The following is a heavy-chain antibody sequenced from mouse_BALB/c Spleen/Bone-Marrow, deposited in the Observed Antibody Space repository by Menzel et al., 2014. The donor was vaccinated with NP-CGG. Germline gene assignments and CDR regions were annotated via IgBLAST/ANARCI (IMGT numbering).Heavy chain of an antibody. D-gene: IGHD3-1*01. Sequence: EVKVVESGTVLARPGAAVKMSCKASGYTFSNYWMHWVKQRPGQGLEWIGTIYPGNSDTTYNQKFKGKAKLTAVTSTGTAYMELSSLTNEDSAVYYCTTLARSDFDYWGQGTTLTVSS. CDR1: GYTFSNYW. J-gene: IGHJ2*01. CDR3: TTLARSDFDY. CDR2: IYPGNSDT. V-gene: IGHV1-5*01.